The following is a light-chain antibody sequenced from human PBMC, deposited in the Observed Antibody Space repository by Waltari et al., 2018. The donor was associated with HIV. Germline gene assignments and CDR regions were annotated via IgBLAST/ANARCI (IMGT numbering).Light chain of an antibody. V-gene: IGLV1-47*01. CDR1: SSNIEHDT. J-gene: IGLJ1*01. CDR3: VGWDSRLSGYV. Sequence: QSVLTQPPSASGTPGQRVTISGSGRSSNIEHDTVHWYQQLTGAAPRLLIYKDTQRPSGVPDRFTGSKSGTSASLAISGLRSEDEADYYCVGWDSRLSGYVFGSGTKVTVL. CDR2: KDT.